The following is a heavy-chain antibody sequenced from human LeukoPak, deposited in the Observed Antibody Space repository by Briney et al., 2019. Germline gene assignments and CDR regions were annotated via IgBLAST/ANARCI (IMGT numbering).Heavy chain of an antibody. J-gene: IGHJ4*02. Sequence: GGSLRLSCAASGFTFSSYAMSWVRQAPGKGLEWVSYISSSSSTIYYADSVKGRFTISRDNAKNSLYLQMNSLRDEDTAVYYCASGLDYYDSSETDYRGQGTLVTVSS. CDR2: ISSSSSTI. D-gene: IGHD3-22*01. CDR1: GFTFSSYA. CDR3: ASGLDYYDSSETDY. V-gene: IGHV3-48*02.